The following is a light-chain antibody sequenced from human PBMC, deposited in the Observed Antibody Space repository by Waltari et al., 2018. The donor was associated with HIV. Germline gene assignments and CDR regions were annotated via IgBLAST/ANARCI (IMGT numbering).Light chain of an antibody. J-gene: IGLJ3*02. CDR3: SSYTSSSTRV. CDR2: EVS. V-gene: IGLV2-14*01. CDR1: SSDVGGSNY. Sequence: QSALTQPASVSGSPGQSITISCTGTSSDVGGSNYVSWYQQHPGKAPKLMIYEVSNRPSGFSNRFSGSKSGNTASLTISGLQAEDEADYYCSSYTSSSTRVFGGGTNLTVL.